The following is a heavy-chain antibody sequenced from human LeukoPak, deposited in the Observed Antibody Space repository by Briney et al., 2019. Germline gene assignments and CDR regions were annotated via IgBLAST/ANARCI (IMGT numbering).Heavy chain of an antibody. CDR1: GFTFSRYA. J-gene: IGHJ4*02. Sequence: GGSLRLSCAASGFTFSRYAMTWVRQAPGKGLEWVLSISGSGGSTDYADSVKGRFTISRDNAKNTLYLQMNSLRAEDTAVYYCAKDDRREGDYGAVDHWGQGTLVTVPS. CDR2: ISGSGGST. CDR3: AKDDRREGDYGAVDH. V-gene: IGHV3-23*01. D-gene: IGHD4-17*01.